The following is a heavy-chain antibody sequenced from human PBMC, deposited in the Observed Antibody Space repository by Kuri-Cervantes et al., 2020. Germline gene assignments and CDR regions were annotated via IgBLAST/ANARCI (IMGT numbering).Heavy chain of an antibody. CDR3: ASTMVRGRIFDY. Sequence: SETLSLTCTVSGGSISSYYWSWIRQPPGKGLEWIGYIYYSGSTNYNPSLKSRVTISVDTSKNQFSLKLSSVTAADAAVYYCASTMVRGRIFDYWGQGTLVTVSS. J-gene: IGHJ4*02. CDR2: IYYSGST. CDR1: GGSISSYY. D-gene: IGHD3-10*01. V-gene: IGHV4-59*01.